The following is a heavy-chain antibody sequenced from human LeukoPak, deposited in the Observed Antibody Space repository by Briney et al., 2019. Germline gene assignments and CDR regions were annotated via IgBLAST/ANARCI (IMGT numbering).Heavy chain of an antibody. CDR1: GYSVSSGYF. V-gene: IGHV4-38-2*02. CDR2: IYHSGST. D-gene: IGHD6-6*01. J-gene: IGHJ4*02. Sequence: PSETLSLTCSVSGYSVSSGYFWGWIRQPPGKGLEWIGSIYHSGSTYYNPSLKSRVTISVDTSKNQFSLKLSSVTAADTAVYYCAREPLGSSGMIDYWGQGTLVTVSS. CDR3: AREPLGSSGMIDY.